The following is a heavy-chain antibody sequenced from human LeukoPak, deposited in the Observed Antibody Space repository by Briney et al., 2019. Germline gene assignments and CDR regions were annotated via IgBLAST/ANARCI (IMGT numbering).Heavy chain of an antibody. Sequence: GGSLRLSCAASGFTFSSYEMNWVRQAPGKGLEWVSYISSSGSTIYYADSVKGRFTISRDNSKNTLYLQMNSLRAEDTAVYYCAKKGEQWLVPDYWGQGTLVTVSS. J-gene: IGHJ4*02. D-gene: IGHD6-19*01. CDR2: ISSSGSTI. CDR1: GFTFSSYE. CDR3: AKKGEQWLVPDY. V-gene: IGHV3-48*03.